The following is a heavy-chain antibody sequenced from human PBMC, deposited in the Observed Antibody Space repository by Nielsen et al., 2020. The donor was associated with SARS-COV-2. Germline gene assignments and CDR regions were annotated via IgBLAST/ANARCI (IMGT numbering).Heavy chain of an antibody. CDR2: ISHSGTT. CDR1: GESFSSYY. CDR3: ARDRGYYDSSGYYSHRAFDI. V-gene: IGHV4-34*01. Sequence: SETLSLTCAVSGESFSSYYQWSWIRPPPGKGLEWIGEISHSGTTNYNPSLKNRVTMSLDSSKNQFSLKLRSVTAADTAVYYCARDRGYYDSSGYYSHRAFDIWGQGTMVTVSS. J-gene: IGHJ3*02. D-gene: IGHD3-22*01.